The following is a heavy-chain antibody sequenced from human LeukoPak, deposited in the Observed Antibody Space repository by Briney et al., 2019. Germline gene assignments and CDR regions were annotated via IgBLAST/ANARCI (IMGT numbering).Heavy chain of an antibody. D-gene: IGHD6-13*01. CDR2: IYYSGST. J-gene: IGHJ5*02. CDR1: GGSISSSSYY. V-gene: IGHV4-39*01. Sequence: SETLSLTCTVSGGSISSSSYYWGWIRQPPGKGLEWIGSIYYSGSTYYNPSLKRRVTISVDTSKNRFSLKLSSVTAADTAVYYCARLGWQQEAPQPYNWFDPWGQGTLVTVSS. CDR3: ARLGWQQEAPQPYNWFDP.